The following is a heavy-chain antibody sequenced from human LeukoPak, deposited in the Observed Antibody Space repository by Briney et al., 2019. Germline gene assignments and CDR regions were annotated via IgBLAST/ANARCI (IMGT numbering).Heavy chain of an antibody. CDR2: IIPILGIA. CDR1: GYTFTSYG. D-gene: IGHD1-26*01. CDR3: ARGAVGAALIDY. Sequence: SVKVSCKASGYTFTSYGISWVRQAPGQGLEWMGRIIPILGIANYAQKFQGRVTITADKSTSTAYMELSSLRSEDTAVYYCARGAVGAALIDYWGQGTLVTVSS. V-gene: IGHV1-69*04. J-gene: IGHJ4*02.